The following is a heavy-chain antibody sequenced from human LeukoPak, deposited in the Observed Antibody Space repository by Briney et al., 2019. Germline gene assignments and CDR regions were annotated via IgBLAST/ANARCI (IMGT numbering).Heavy chain of an antibody. CDR1: GGSISSYY. D-gene: IGHD3-10*01. Sequence: SETLSLTCTVSGGSISSYYWSWIRQPPGKGLEWIGSIYYSGSTYYNPSLKSRVTISVDTSKNQFSLKLSSVTAADTAVYYCARGSYDRDAFDIWGQGTMVTVSS. CDR2: IYYSGST. CDR3: ARGSYDRDAFDI. J-gene: IGHJ3*02. V-gene: IGHV4-59*05.